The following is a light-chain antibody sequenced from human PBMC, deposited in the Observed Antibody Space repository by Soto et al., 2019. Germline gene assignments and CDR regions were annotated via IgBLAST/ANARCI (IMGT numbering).Light chain of an antibody. J-gene: IGLJ2*01. CDR1: SSNIGNNY. Sequence: QSALTQPPSVSAAPGQTVTISCSGSSSNIGNNYVSWYQQLPGTAPKLLIYDNNKRPSGIPDRFSGSKSGTSATLGITGLQTGDEADYYCGTWDSSLSAGFVVFGGGTKLTVL. V-gene: IGLV1-51*01. CDR2: DNN. CDR3: GTWDSSLSAGFVV.